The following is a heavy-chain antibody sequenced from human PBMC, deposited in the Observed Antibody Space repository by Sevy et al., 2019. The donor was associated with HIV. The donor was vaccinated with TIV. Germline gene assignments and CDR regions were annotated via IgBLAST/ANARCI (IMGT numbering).Heavy chain of an antibody. Sequence: GGSLRLSYAASGFTFSNYWMSWVRQAPGKGLEWVANIKQDGSEKFYVDSVKGRFTISRDNAKNSLSLQMNSLRAEDTAMYYCATWNGRDYWGQGTLVTVSS. CDR1: GFTFSNYW. CDR3: ATWNGRDY. D-gene: IGHD3-3*01. CDR2: IKQDGSEK. V-gene: IGHV3-7*01. J-gene: IGHJ4*02.